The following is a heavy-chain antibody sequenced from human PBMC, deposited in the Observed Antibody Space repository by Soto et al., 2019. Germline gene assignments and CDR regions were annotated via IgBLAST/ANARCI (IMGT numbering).Heavy chain of an antibody. CDR1: GFTFSNYW. V-gene: IGHV3-74*01. Sequence: GGSLRLSCAASGFTFSNYWMHWVRQAPGKALLWVSRINPDGSSTSYADSVKGRFTFSRDNAKNTLYLQMNNLRAEDTAVYYCARDSYDSSDVYYGYDYWGQGTLVTVSS. CDR3: ARDSYDSSDVYYGYDY. D-gene: IGHD3-22*01. CDR2: INPDGSST. J-gene: IGHJ4*02.